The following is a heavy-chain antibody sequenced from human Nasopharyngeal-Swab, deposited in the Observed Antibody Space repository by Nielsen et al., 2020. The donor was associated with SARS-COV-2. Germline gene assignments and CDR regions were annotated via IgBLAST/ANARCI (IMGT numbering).Heavy chain of an antibody. Sequence: GEPLKISCAASGFNLRSNGMHWVRQAPGKGLGWVSAISGSGGSTYYAESVKGRFNSSIDNSKNTLYLQMKSLRAEDTAVYYCSARRCRRSAFDIWGQGTMVTVSS. V-gene: IGHV3-23*01. CDR2: ISGSGGST. D-gene: IGHD4/OR15-4a*01. CDR3: SARRCRRSAFDI. CDR1: GFNLRSNG. J-gene: IGHJ3*02.